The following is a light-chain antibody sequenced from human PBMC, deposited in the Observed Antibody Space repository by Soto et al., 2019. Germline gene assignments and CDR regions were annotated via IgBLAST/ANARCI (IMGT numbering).Light chain of an antibody. V-gene: IGLV1-44*01. J-gene: IGLJ1*01. CDR2: TVN. CDR1: SSNIGSNN. Sequence: QSVLTQPPSASGTPGQRVTISCSGSSSNIGSNNVGWDQQLPGTAPKLLIYTVNQRPSGVPDRIAGSKSGASASLAISGLQAEDESDYYCAAWDDSVKGRVFGPGTELTV. CDR3: AAWDDSVKGRV.